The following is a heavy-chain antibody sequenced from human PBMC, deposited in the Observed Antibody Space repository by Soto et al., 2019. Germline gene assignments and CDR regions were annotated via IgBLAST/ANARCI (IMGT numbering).Heavy chain of an antibody. V-gene: IGHV3-23*01. CDR3: AKGWGYSNYYFDY. CDR1: GFTFSRYA. Sequence: PGGSLRLSCAASGFTFSRYAMSWFRQAPGKGLEWVSAISGSGGMTYYADSVKGRFTISRDNSKNTLYLQMSSLRAEDTAIYYCAKGWGYSNYYFDYWGQGTLVTVS. D-gene: IGHD4-4*01. CDR2: ISGSGGMT. J-gene: IGHJ4*02.